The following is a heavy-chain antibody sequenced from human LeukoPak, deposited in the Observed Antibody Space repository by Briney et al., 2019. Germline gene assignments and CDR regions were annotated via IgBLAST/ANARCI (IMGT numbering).Heavy chain of an antibody. V-gene: IGHV3-23*01. Sequence: GGSLRLSCAASGFTFSSYAMSWVRQAPGKGLEWVSAISGSGGSTYYADSVKGRFNISRDNSKNTLYLQMNSLRAGDTPVYYGPKDGKSSSQCSYLYYIDVWGKGTTVSVSS. D-gene: IGHD6-13*01. CDR2: ISGSGGST. CDR1: GFTFSSYA. J-gene: IGHJ6*03. CDR3: PKDGKSSSQCSYLYYIDV.